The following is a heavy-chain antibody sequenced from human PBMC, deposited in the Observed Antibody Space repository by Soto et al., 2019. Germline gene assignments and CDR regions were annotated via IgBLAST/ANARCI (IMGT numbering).Heavy chain of an antibody. Sequence: PGGSLRLSCADSGFTFSSYAMSWVRQAPWKGLEWVSAISGSGGSTYYADSVKGRFTISRDNSKNTLYLQMNSLRAEDTAVYYCAKVPVGYGDYGGVVDYWGQGTLVTVSS. CDR1: GFTFSSYA. J-gene: IGHJ4*02. V-gene: IGHV3-23*01. D-gene: IGHD4-17*01. CDR2: ISGSGGST. CDR3: AKVPVGYGDYGGVVDY.